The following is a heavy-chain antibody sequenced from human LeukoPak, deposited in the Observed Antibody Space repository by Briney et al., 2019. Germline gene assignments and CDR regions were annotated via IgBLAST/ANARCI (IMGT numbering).Heavy chain of an antibody. V-gene: IGHV1-2*02. D-gene: IGHD3-10*01. Sequence: ASVKVSCKASGYTFTGYYMHWVRQAPGQGLEWMGWINPNSGGTNYAQKFQGRVTMTRDTSISTAYMELSRLRSDDTAVYYCARAAYGSGSYYNQAPFGAFDIWGQGTMVTVSS. J-gene: IGHJ3*02. CDR3: ARAAYGSGSYYNQAPFGAFDI. CDR2: INPNSGGT. CDR1: GYTFTGYY.